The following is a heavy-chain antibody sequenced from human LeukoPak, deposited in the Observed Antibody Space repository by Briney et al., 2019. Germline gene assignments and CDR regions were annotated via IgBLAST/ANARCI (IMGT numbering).Heavy chain of an antibody. CDR1: GLIFCDYT. J-gene: IGHJ4*02. CDR2: IRGKVSGETT. V-gene: IGHV3-49*04. CDR3: TRDYQNEY. D-gene: IGHD3-16*02. Sequence: PGGSLRLSCTASGLIFCDYTMSWVREAPGEGLEWVGFIRGKVSGETTLYAASMQGRFTIARHDSKSIAYLQMDSLKTEDTGMYYCTRDYQNEYWGQGTPVTVSS.